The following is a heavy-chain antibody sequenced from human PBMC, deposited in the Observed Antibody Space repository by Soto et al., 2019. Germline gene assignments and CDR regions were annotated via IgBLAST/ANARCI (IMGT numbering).Heavy chain of an antibody. D-gene: IGHD3-10*01. V-gene: IGHV4-61*01. CDR2: VYYSGIT. Sequence: SETLCRTCTVSCASVSSPTDYWNLIRQSPGKGLEWIGFVYYSGITNYSPSLKSRVTISLDTSKDQFSLRLTSVTAADTAVYYCARTRDNNINYYSALDVWGQGTTVTVSS. CDR1: CASVSSPTDY. CDR3: ARTRDNNINYYSALDV. J-gene: IGHJ6*02.